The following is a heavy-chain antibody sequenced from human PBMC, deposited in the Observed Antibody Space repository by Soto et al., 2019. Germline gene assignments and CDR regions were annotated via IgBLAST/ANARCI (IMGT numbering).Heavy chain of an antibody. D-gene: IGHD6-19*01. CDR2: IYGGGST. Sequence: EVPLVESGGDLVQPGGSLRLSCAVSGFSVSSYYMNWVRQAPGKGLEWVSLIYGGGSTSYAASVTGRFTISRDNSKNTLYLQMNSLRADDTAVYYCARSSGWNRFDYWGQGNLVTVSS. J-gene: IGHJ4*02. V-gene: IGHV3-66*01. CDR3: ARSSGWNRFDY. CDR1: GFSVSSYY.